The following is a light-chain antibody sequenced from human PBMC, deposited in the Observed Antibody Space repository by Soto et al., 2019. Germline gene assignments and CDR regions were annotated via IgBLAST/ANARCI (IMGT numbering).Light chain of an antibody. CDR2: GAS. Sequence: EIVLTQSPGTLSLSPGERATLSCRASQSVSSSYLAWYQQKTGQTPRLLIYGASRRATGIPDRFSGSGSGTDFTLIISRLEPEDFAVYYCQQYGSPPWTFGQGTKVDIK. CDR3: QQYGSPPWT. V-gene: IGKV3-20*01. CDR1: QSVSSSY. J-gene: IGKJ1*01.